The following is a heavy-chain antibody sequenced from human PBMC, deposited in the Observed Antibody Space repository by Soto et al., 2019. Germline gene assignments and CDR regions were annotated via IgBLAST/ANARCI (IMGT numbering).Heavy chain of an antibody. CDR2: IYYSGST. Sequence: SETLSLTCTVSGGSISSGGYYWSWIRQHPGKGLEWIGYIYYSGSTYYNPSLKSRVTISVDTSKNQFSLKLSSVTAADTAVYYCARMGQLTHNWFDPWGQGTLVTVSS. D-gene: IGHD2-2*01. J-gene: IGHJ5*02. CDR1: GGSISSGGYY. V-gene: IGHV4-31*03. CDR3: ARMGQLTHNWFDP.